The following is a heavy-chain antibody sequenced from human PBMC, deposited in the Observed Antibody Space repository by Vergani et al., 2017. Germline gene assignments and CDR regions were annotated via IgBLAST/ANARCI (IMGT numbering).Heavy chain of an antibody. CDR2: ISWNSNSI. V-gene: IGHV3-9*02. CDR1: GFTSAGYA. D-gene: IGHD6-6*01. CDR3: AKDWGTSSGGGWFDH. J-gene: IGHJ5*02. Sequence: EVQLEESGGGLVLPGRSLRLSCVASGFTSAGYAMHWVRQAPGKGLEWVSGISWNSNSIGYADSVKGRFTISRDNAKNSLYLQMNSLRAEDTALYYCAKDWGTSSGGGWFDHWGQGTLVTVSS.